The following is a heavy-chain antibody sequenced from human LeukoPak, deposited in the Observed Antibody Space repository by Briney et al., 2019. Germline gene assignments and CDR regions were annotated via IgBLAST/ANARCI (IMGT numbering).Heavy chain of an antibody. J-gene: IGHJ3*02. CDR3: AHGHGYTMSDAFDI. CDR1: GFSLSTSGVG. CDR2: IYWDDDK. Sequence: ESGPTLVKPTQTLTLTCTFSGFSLSTSGVGVGWIRQPPGKALEWLALIYWDDDKRYSPSLKSRLTITKDTSKNQVVLTMTNMDPVDTATYYCAHGHGYTMSDAFDIWGQGTMVTVSS. D-gene: IGHD5-24*01. V-gene: IGHV2-5*02.